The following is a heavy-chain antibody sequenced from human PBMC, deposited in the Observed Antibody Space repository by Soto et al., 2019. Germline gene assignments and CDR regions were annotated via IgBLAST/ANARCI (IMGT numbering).Heavy chain of an antibody. D-gene: IGHD3-10*01. CDR2: IRGFSPYT. CDR3: ARDRGYNAHDYYYNAMDV. V-gene: IGHV3-21*01. J-gene: IGHJ6*02. Sequence: GGSLRLSCISSGLTFRTYTMNWVRQAPGKGLEWVSGIRGFSPYTFYAESVRGRFTISRDNAKNSLFLQMDSLRAEDTAVYYCARDRGYNAHDYYYNAMDVWGQGTTLTVSS. CDR1: GLTFRTYT.